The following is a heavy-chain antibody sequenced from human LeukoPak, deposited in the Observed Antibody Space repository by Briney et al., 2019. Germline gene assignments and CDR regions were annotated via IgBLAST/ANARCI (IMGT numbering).Heavy chain of an antibody. Sequence: GASVTVSCTASGYTFTSYGISWVRQAPGQGVEWMGWISAYNGNTNYAQKLQGRVTMTTDTSTSTAYMELRSLRSDDTAVYYCARAPYGDYDYWGQGTLVTVSS. V-gene: IGHV1-18*01. D-gene: IGHD4-17*01. J-gene: IGHJ4*02. CDR2: ISAYNGNT. CDR1: GYTFTSYG. CDR3: ARAPYGDYDY.